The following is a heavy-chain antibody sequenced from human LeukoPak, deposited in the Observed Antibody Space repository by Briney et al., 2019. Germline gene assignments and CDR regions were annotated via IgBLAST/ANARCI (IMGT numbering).Heavy chain of an antibody. CDR3: AREPLSDFYDTSGLDY. J-gene: IGHJ4*02. CDR1: GFTFSRYW. D-gene: IGHD3-22*01. CDR2: IKQDGSEK. Sequence: PPGGSLRLSCAASGFTFSRYWMSWVRQAPGKGLEWVANIKQDGSEKYYVDSVRGRFTISRDNSKNSLYLQMNSLRAEDTAVYYCAREPLSDFYDTSGLDYWGQGTLVTVSS. V-gene: IGHV3-7*01.